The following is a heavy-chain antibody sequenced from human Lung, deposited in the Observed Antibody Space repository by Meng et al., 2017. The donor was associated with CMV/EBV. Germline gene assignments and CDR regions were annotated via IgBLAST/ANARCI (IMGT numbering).Heavy chain of an antibody. V-gene: IGHV3-21*01. D-gene: IGHD6-19*01. J-gene: IGHJ6*02. Sequence: GGSXRLXCAASGFXFSSYSMNWVRQAPGKGLEWVSSISSSSSYIYYADSVKGRFTISRDNAKNSLYLQMKSLRAEDTAVYYCASLRYSSGWLYYYYGMDVXGQGXTVTVSS. CDR1: GFXFSSYS. CDR2: ISSSSSYI. CDR3: ASLRYSSGWLYYYYGMDV.